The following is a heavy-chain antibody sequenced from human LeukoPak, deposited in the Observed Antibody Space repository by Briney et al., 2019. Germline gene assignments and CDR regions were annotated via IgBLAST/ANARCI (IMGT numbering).Heavy chain of an antibody. Sequence: SETLSLTCTVSGGSISGHYWSWIRQPPGKRLEWIGYIYYSGSTNYNPSLKSRVTISVDTSKNQFSLKLSSVTAADTAVYYCARVRTGRSFDYWGPGTLVTVSS. CDR2: IYYSGST. CDR1: GGSISGHY. CDR3: ARVRTGRSFDY. D-gene: IGHD3/OR15-3a*01. V-gene: IGHV4-59*11. J-gene: IGHJ4*02.